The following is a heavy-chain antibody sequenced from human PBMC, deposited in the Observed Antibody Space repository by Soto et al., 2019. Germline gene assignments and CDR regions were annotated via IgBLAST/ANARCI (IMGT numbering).Heavy chain of an antibody. D-gene: IGHD3-22*01. V-gene: IGHV3-30-3*01. CDR2: ISYDGSDK. CDR1: GFTFSNYA. Sequence: GGSLRLSCAASGFTFSNYAMHWVRQAPGKGLEWVAVISYDGSDKYYTDSVKGRFTISRDNSKNTLYLQMNSLRAEDTAVYYCARAIVYYDSSTYYPDCWGQGTLVTVSS. CDR3: ARAIVYYDSSTYYPDC. J-gene: IGHJ4*02.